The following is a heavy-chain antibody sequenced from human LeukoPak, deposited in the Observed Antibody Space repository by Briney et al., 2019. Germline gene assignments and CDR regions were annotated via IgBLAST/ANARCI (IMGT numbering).Heavy chain of an antibody. CDR2: INPNSGCT. V-gene: IGHV1-2*02. Sequence: ASVKVSCKASGYTFTGYYMHWVRQAPGQGLEWIGWINPNSGCTNYAQNFQGRVTMTRDTSISTAYMGLSRLRSDDTGVYYCATWYSGSDGPVRHNDAFDIWGQGTMVTVSS. CDR3: ATWYSGSDGPVRHNDAFDI. CDR1: GYTFTGYY. D-gene: IGHD1-26*01. J-gene: IGHJ3*02.